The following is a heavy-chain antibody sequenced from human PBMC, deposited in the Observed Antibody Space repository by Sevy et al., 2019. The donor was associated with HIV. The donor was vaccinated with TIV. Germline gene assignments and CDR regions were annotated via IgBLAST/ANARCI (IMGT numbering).Heavy chain of an antibody. CDR2: IKKDGSER. Sequence: GGSLRLSCGGSGFTFSSYWMSWVRQAPGKGLEWVANIKKDGSERYYVDSVKGRFTISRDNAKKSLYLQMNSLRTEDTAVYYCARDCSSSTCLGGLDVWGQGTTVTVSS. D-gene: IGHD2-2*01. V-gene: IGHV3-7*03. J-gene: IGHJ6*02. CDR3: ARDCSSSTCLGGLDV. CDR1: GFTFSSYW.